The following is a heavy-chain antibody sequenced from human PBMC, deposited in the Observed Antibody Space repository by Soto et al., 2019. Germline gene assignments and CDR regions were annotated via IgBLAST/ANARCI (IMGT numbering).Heavy chain of an antibody. Sequence: QVHLQQWGAGLLKPSETLSLTCAVYGESFIGYYWTWIRQSPGKGLEWIGEINHGGSTNYNPSLKRRVTIAIDTSKNQFALKLSLVTAADTSVYYCARTDIVTTNGFDPWGQGTLVTVSS. CDR1: GESFIGYY. CDR3: ARTDIVTTNGFDP. CDR2: INHGGST. V-gene: IGHV4-34*01. J-gene: IGHJ5*02. D-gene: IGHD5-12*01.